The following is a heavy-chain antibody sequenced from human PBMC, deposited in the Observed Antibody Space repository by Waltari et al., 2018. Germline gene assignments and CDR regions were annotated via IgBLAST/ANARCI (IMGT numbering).Heavy chain of an antibody. Sequence: QLQLQESGPGLVKPSETLSLPCTVSGGSISSSSYYCGWIRQPPGKGLEWIGSIYYSGSTYYNPSLKSRVTISVDTSKNQFSLKLSSVTAADTAVYYCARTNYYDSSGYDYWAREPWSPSPQ. J-gene: IGHJ4*02. D-gene: IGHD3-22*01. CDR2: IYYSGST. CDR1: GGSISSSSYY. V-gene: IGHV4-39*07. CDR3: ARTNYYDSSGYDY.